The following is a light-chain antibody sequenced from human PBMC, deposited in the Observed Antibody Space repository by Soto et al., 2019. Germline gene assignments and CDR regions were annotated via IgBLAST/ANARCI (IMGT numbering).Light chain of an antibody. CDR2: DAT. V-gene: IGKV1-5*01. CDR3: QQYNDYSTWT. Sequence: IQMTHSPSTLSASVVYRVTITFLASQSINRWLAWYQQKPGKAPKVLIWDATTLHRGVSSRFSGSGFGTEFTLTISSLQPDDFATYYCQQYNDYSTWTFGQGTKVDIK. CDR1: QSINRW. J-gene: IGKJ1*01.